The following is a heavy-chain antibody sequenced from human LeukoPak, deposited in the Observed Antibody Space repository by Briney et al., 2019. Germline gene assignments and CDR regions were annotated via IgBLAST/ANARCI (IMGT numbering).Heavy chain of an antibody. D-gene: IGHD3-3*01. V-gene: IGHV3-21*04. CDR3: ARASFGVIVGPDY. CDR1: GFTFSSYS. Sequence: GGSLRLSCAASGFTFSSYSMNWVRQAPGKGLEWVSSISSSSSYIYYADSVKGRFTISRDNAKNTLSLQMNSLRAEDTAVYYCARASFGVIVGPDYWGQGTLVTVSS. CDR2: ISSSSSYI. J-gene: IGHJ4*02.